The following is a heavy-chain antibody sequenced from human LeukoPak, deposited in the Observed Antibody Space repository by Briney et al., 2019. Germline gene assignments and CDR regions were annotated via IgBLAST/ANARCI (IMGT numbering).Heavy chain of an antibody. J-gene: IGHJ4*02. CDR1: GGTFSSYA. D-gene: IGHD3-10*01. CDR2: IIPIFGTA. V-gene: IGHV1-69*13. Sequence: GDSVKVSCQASGGTFSSYAISWVRQAPGQGLEWMGGIIPIFGTANYAQKFQGRVTITADESTSTGYMELSSLRSEDTAVYYCARGGFYGSGSYPDYYFDSWGQGTLVTVSS. CDR3: ARGGFYGSGSYPDYYFDS.